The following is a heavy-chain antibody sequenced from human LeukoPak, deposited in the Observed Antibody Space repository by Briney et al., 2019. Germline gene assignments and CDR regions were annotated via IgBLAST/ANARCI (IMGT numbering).Heavy chain of an antibody. CDR3: ARVSSSGWYPDY. J-gene: IGHJ4*02. D-gene: IGHD6-19*01. Sequence: GASVKVSCKASGYTFTGFYMHWVRQAPGQGLEWMGWINPNTGGTNYAQKFQGRVTMTRDTSISTAYMELSRLTSDDTAVYYCARVSSSGWYPDYWGQGTLVTVSS. CDR2: INPNTGGT. V-gene: IGHV1-2*02. CDR1: GYTFTGFY.